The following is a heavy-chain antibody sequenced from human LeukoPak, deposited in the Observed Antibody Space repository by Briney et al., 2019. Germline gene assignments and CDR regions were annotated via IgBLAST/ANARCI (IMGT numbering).Heavy chain of an antibody. J-gene: IGHJ6*02. Sequence: GASVKVSCKASGGTFSSYAISWVRQAPGQGLEWMGWISAYKGNTNYAQKLQGRVTMTTDTSTSTAYMELRSLRSDDTAVYYCARAGWDCSSTSCYIWGSADYYYGMDVWGQGTTVTVSS. CDR3: ARAGWDCSSTSCYIWGSADYYYGMDV. CDR2: ISAYKGNT. CDR1: GGTFSSYA. V-gene: IGHV1-18*01. D-gene: IGHD2-2*02.